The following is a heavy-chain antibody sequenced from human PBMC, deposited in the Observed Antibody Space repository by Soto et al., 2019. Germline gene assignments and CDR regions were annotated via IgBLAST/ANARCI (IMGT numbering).Heavy chain of an antibody. V-gene: IGHV3-15*07. CDR1: GLTFSDAW. J-gene: IGHJ4*02. CDR3: TSGGEMTRVTSYFDY. D-gene: IGHD4-17*01. CDR2: IKSTTDGETT. Sequence: EVQLVESGGGLVKRGGSLRLSCAAGGLTFSDAWLNWVRQAPGKGLEWVGRIKSTTDGETTDYAAPVKGRFTISREDSKTTLDQQMNRVKNEDAAVYYCTSGGEMTRVTSYFDYWGQGTLVTVSS.